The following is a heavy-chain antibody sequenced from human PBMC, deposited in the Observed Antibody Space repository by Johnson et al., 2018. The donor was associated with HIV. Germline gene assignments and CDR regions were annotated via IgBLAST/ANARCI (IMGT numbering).Heavy chain of an antibody. Sequence: QVQLVESGGGVVQPGGSLRLSCAASGFTFSSYGMHWVRQAPGKGLEWVAFIRYDGSNKYYADSVKGRFTVSRDSSKNTLFLQMNNLRAEDTAVYNCARSVNAGRPFDIWGQGTLVTVSS. J-gene: IGHJ3*02. CDR1: GFTFSSYG. CDR2: IRYDGSNK. V-gene: IGHV3-30*02. CDR3: ARSVNAGRPFDI. D-gene: IGHD2-8*01.